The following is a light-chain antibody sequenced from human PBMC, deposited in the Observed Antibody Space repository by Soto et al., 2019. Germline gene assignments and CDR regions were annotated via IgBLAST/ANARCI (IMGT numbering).Light chain of an antibody. J-gene: IGKJ1*01. V-gene: IGKV3-20*01. Sequence: EIVLTQSPGSLSLSPGQRATLSCRASQSVDTTFVAWYQKQPGQAPMLLIYGASMRATGIPDRFSSSGSGKVFPLIISMLEPEDFAVYYRQPYMSPLTFGQGTKVEIK. CDR2: GAS. CDR3: QPYMSPLT. CDR1: QSVDTTF.